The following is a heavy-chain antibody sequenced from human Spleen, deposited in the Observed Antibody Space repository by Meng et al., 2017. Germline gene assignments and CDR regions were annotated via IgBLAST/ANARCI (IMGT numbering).Heavy chain of an antibody. J-gene: IGHJ4*02. CDR2: INPDTGDT. CDR1: GYTFTAYY. Sequence: QVRLVQSGAELKRPGASVKVSCKPSGYTFTAYYIPWVRQAPGQGLEWMGHINPDTGDTLYAQKFQGRVSMTGDTSISTAYMELSGLRSDDTAMYYCARDEDISAAGKLFGDYWGQGTLVTVSS. V-gene: IGHV1-2*06. CDR3: ARDEDISAAGKLFGDY. D-gene: IGHD6-25*01.